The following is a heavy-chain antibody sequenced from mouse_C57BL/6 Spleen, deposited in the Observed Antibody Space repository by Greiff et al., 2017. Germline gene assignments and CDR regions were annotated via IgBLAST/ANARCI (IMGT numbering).Heavy chain of an antibody. V-gene: IGHV1-26*01. CDR1: GYTFTDYY. D-gene: IGHD1-1*01. CDR3: ARSPLITGVAADY. J-gene: IGHJ2*01. CDR2: INPNNGGT. Sequence: EVQLQQSGPELVKPGASVKISCKASGYTFTDYYMHWVKQSRGQSLEWIGDINPNNGGTSYNQKFKGKATLTVDKSSSTAYMELRSLTSEDYAVDYCARSPLITGVAADYWGQGTTLTVSS.